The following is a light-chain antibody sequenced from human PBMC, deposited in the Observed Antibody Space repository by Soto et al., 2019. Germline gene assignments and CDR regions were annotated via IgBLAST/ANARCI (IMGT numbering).Light chain of an antibody. CDR3: QSYDSSLSSSV. J-gene: IGLJ2*01. CDR2: GDN. CDR1: SSNIGAGYD. V-gene: IGLV1-40*01. Sequence: QSVLKQPPSVSGAPGQRATISCTGSSSNIGAGYDVHWYQQLPGTAPKLLIYGDNNRPSGVPDRFSGSKSGTSASLAITGLQAEDEADYFCQSYDSSLSSSVFGGGTKLTVL.